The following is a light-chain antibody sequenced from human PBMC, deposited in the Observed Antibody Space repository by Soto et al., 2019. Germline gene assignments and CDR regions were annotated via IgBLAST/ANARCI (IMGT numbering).Light chain of an antibody. Sequence: EIVMTQSPATLSVSPGDRATLSCRASQSVRSKLAWYQHKPGQSPRLLIYDTSTRATGIPARFSGSGSGTEFTLTISSLQSEVFAVYYRQQYNNWPPITFGPGTLLEIK. V-gene: IGKV3-15*01. CDR2: DTS. J-gene: IGKJ5*01. CDR1: QSVRSK. CDR3: QQYNNWPPIT.